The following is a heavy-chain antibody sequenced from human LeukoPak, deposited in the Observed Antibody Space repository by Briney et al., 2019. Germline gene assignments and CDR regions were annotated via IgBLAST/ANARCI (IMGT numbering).Heavy chain of an antibody. Sequence: GGSLRLSCATSGITFSSYAMSWVRQAPGKGLEWVSGISGSGGSTYYADSVKGRFTISRDNSKNTLYLQMNSLRAEDTAVYYCAKMPVSYSSGWTNFDYWGQGTLVTVSS. CDR2: ISGSGGST. CDR1: GITFSSYA. J-gene: IGHJ4*02. V-gene: IGHV3-23*01. CDR3: AKMPVSYSSGWTNFDY. D-gene: IGHD6-19*01.